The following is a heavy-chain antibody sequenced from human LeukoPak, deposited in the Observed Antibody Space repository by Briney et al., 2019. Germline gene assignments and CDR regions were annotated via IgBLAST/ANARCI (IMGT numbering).Heavy chain of an antibody. V-gene: IGHV3-23*01. Sequence: GGSLRLSCAASGFTFSSYAMSWVRQAPGKGLGWVSAISGSGGSTYYADSVKGRFTISRDNSKNTLYLQMNSLRAEDTAVYYCAKAAIKYYYDSSGYYPVWGKGTTVTVSS. CDR1: GFTFSSYA. CDR2: ISGSGGST. CDR3: AKAAIKYYYDSSGYYPV. D-gene: IGHD3-22*01. J-gene: IGHJ6*04.